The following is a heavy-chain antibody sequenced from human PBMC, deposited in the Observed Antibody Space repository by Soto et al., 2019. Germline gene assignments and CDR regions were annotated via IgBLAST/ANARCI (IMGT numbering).Heavy chain of an antibody. V-gene: IGHV3-7*01. D-gene: IGHD3-10*01. CDR2: IKQDGSEK. J-gene: IGHJ6*03. CDR1: GFTFSSYW. CDR3: ARDQYKASIWFGESSGYYYYYMDV. Sequence: EVQLVESGGGLVQPGGSLRLSCAASGFTFSSYWMSWVRQAPGKGLEWVANIKQDGSEKYYVDSVKGRFTISRDNAKNSLYLQMNSLRAEDTAVYYCARDQYKASIWFGESSGYYYYYMDVWGKGTTVTVSS.